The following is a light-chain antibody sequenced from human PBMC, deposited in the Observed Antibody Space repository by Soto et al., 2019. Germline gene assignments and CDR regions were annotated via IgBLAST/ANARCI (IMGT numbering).Light chain of an antibody. Sequence: QSVLTQPPSASGSPGQSVTISCTGTSSDVGGNTYVSWYQQYPGKAPKLMIYGVNKRPSGVPDRFSGSRSGNTASLTVSGLQAEDEADYYCSSYAGNNNLVFGGGTKVTVL. CDR2: GVN. J-gene: IGLJ2*01. CDR1: SSDVGGNTY. V-gene: IGLV2-8*01. CDR3: SSYAGNNNLV.